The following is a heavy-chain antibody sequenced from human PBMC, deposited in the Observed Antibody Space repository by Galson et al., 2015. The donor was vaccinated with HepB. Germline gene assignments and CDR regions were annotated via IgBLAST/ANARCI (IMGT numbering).Heavy chain of an antibody. V-gene: IGHV3-30*18. D-gene: IGHD6-19*01. CDR3: AKEPGYSSGWYIYYYYGMDV. J-gene: IGHJ6*02. CDR2: ISYDGSNK. CDR1: GFTFSSYG. Sequence: SLRLSCAASGFTFSSYGMHWVRQAPGKELEWVAVISYDGSNKHYADSVKGRFTISRDNSKNTLYLQMNSLRAEDTAVYYCAKEPGYSSGWYIYYYYGMDVWGQGTTVTVSS.